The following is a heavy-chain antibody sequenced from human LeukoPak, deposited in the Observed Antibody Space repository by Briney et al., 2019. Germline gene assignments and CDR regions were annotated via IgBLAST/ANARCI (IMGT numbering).Heavy chain of an antibody. D-gene: IGHD3-10*01. CDR1: VGSFSGYY. CDR2: INHSGST. J-gene: IGHJ2*01. Sequence: SETLSLTCAVYVGSFSGYYWSWIRQPPGKGLEWNGEINHSGSTNYNPSLKSRVTISVDTSKNQFSLKLSSVTAADTAVYYCARGRRVVRGLLYWHFDLWGRGTLVTVSS. V-gene: IGHV4-34*01. CDR3: ARGRRVVRGLLYWHFDL.